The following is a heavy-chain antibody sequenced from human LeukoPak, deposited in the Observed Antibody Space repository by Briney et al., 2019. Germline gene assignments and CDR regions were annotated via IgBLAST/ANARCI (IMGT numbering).Heavy chain of an antibody. CDR2: ISRNRYK. J-gene: IGHJ4*02. Sequence: GGSLRLSCAASGFTFSDYYMSWIRPAPGKGLEWVSYISRNRYKNLADSVKGRFNNSRENAKNSLCLQMASLRAEDTAVYYCARMGIAAVGAYYFDYGGQGTLVAVP. V-gene: IGHV3-11*06. CDR1: GFTFSDYY. CDR3: ARMGIAAVGAYYFDY. D-gene: IGHD6-13*01.